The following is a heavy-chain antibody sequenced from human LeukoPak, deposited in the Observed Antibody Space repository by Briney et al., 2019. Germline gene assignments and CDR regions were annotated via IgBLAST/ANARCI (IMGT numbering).Heavy chain of an antibody. Sequence: SETLSLTCTVSGDSISSGNNYWVWIRQPPGKELKWIGSIYFSGTTYYNPSLQSRVTISVDTSKNQFSLKLSSVTAADTAVYYCARDAYSYGRPNWFDPWGQGTLVTVSS. CDR2: IYFSGTT. CDR1: GDSISSGNNY. CDR3: ARDAYSYGRPNWFDP. D-gene: IGHD5-18*01. V-gene: IGHV4-39*07. J-gene: IGHJ5*02.